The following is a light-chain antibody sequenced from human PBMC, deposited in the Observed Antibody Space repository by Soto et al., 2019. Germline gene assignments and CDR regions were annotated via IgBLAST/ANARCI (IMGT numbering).Light chain of an antibody. V-gene: IGLV6-57*02. CDR1: SGTVVTNY. Sequence: NFMLAQPHSVSESPGKTVTISCTGSSGTVVTNYVQWYQQRPGSAPTTVIYEDNKRPSGVPDRFSGSIDRSSNSASLTISGLKTEDEADYYCQSSDSRNHVVFGGGTKLTVL. CDR2: EDN. CDR3: QSSDSRNHVV. J-gene: IGLJ2*01.